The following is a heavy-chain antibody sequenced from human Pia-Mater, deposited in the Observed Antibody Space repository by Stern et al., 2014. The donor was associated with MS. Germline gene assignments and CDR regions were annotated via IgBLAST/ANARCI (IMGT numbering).Heavy chain of an antibody. CDR3: AHRIANQVRGVNFFDP. J-gene: IGHJ5*02. Sequence: QVTLKESGPTLVKPTQTLTLTCTFSGFSLSTSGVGVGWIRQPPGKALEWLAIIYWDDDKRYRPSLSSRLTITKGTSKNQVILTMSNMDPVDTGTYYCAHRIANQVRGVNFFDPWGQGTLVTVSS. V-gene: IGHV2-5*09. CDR1: GFSLSTSGVG. D-gene: IGHD3-10*01. CDR2: IYWDDDK.